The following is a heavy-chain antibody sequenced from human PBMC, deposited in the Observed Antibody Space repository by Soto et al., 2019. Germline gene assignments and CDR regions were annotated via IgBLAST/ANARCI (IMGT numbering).Heavy chain of an antibody. J-gene: IGHJ4*02. V-gene: IGHV1-69*01. Sequence: QVQLVQSGAEVKEPGSSVKVSCKATGDLFNNYAFNWVRQAPGQGLEWMGRISPLFSTTNYAQKFQGRVTSGADELTTIVYLEVSNLESEDTDMYYCAASASVAAAGYFKFWCQGTLVTVSP. CDR1: GDLFNNYA. CDR3: AASASVAAAGYFKF. D-gene: IGHD6-13*01. CDR2: ISPLFSTT.